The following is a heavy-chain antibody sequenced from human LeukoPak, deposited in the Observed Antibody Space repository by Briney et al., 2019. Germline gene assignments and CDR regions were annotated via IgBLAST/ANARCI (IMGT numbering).Heavy chain of an antibody. CDR3: AKDLKAAAGRGALPDFDI. Sequence: QPGGSLRLSCAASGFTFSSYAMSWVRQAPGKGLEWVSAISGSGGSTYYADSVKGRFTISRDNSKNTLYLQMNSLRAEDTAVYYCAKDLKAAAGRGALPDFDIWGQGTMVTVSS. D-gene: IGHD6-13*01. CDR1: GFTFSSYA. CDR2: ISGSGGST. V-gene: IGHV3-23*01. J-gene: IGHJ3*02.